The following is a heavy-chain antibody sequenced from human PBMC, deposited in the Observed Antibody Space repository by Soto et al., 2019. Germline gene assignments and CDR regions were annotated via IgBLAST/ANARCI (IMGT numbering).Heavy chain of an antibody. V-gene: IGHV3-7*01. CDR2: IKQDGSEK. D-gene: IGHD2-15*01. CDR3: QSQYCSGGSCSYYYMDV. J-gene: IGHJ6*03. CDR1: GFTFSSYW. Sequence: GGSLRLSCAASGFTFSSYWMSWVRQAPGKGLEWVANIKQDGSEKYYVDSVKGRFTISRDNAKNSLYLQMNSLRAEDTVVYYCQSQYCSGGSCSYYYMDVWGKGTTVTVSS.